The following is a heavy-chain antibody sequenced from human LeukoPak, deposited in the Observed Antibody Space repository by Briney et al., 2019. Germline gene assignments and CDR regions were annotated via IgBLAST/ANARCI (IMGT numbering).Heavy chain of an antibody. J-gene: IGHJ4*02. Sequence: GGSLRLSCAASGFTFSNYQMSWVRQAPGKGLEWAANIKQDGTEKYYVDSVKGRFTISRDNSKKSLYLQMNTLRAEDTAVYYCATGGVTTVTAWGQGTLVTVSS. CDR3: ATGGVTTVTA. CDR2: IKQDGTEK. CDR1: GFTFSNYQ. D-gene: IGHD4-17*01. V-gene: IGHV3-7*01.